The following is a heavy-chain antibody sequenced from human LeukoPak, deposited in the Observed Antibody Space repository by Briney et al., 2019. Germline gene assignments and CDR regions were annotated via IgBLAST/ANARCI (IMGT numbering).Heavy chain of an antibody. CDR3: ASKYSSSWYSPFDY. D-gene: IGHD6-13*01. Sequence: TPSETLSLTCTVSGGSISSGDYYWSWIRQPPGKGLEWIGYIYYSGSTYYNPSLKSRVTISVDTSKNQFSLKLSSVTAADTAVYYCASKYSSSWYSPFDYWGQGTLVTVSS. J-gene: IGHJ4*02. CDR1: GGSISSGDYY. V-gene: IGHV4-30-4*01. CDR2: IYYSGST.